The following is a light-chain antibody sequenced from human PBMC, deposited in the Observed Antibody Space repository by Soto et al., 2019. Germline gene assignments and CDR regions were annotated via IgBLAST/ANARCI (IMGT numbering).Light chain of an antibody. Sequence: DIVMTQSPDSLAVSLGERATINCKSSQSIFYSSNNKNYLTWYQQKPGQPPKMLFYLASTREPWVPARFSGCGSGTDFTLTISSLQAEDLSVYYCQQYYSPPLTFGGGTKVEIK. CDR1: QSIFYSSNNKNY. CDR2: LAS. J-gene: IGKJ4*01. V-gene: IGKV4-1*01. CDR3: QQYYSPPLT.